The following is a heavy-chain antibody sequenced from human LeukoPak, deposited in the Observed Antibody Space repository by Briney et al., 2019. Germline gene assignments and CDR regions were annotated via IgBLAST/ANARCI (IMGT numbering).Heavy chain of an antibody. CDR3: ASAPSLADYYDSEGGFDY. CDR2: ISAYNGNT. CDR1: GYTFTSYG. J-gene: IGHJ4*02. V-gene: IGHV1-18*01. Sequence: ASVKVSCKASGYTFTSYGISWVRQAPGQGLEWMGWISAYNGNTNYAQKLQGRVTMTTDTSTSTAYMELSRLRSDDTAVYYCASAPSLADYYDSEGGFDYWGQGTLVTVSS. D-gene: IGHD3-22*01.